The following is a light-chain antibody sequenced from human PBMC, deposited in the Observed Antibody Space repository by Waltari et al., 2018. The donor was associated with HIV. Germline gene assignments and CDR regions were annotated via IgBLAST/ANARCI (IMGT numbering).Light chain of an antibody. CDR2: KAS. V-gene: IGKV1-5*03. CDR3: QQYNNYWT. CDR1: QSISNW. J-gene: IGKJ1*01. Sequence: DIQMTQSPSTLSASVGDRVTITCRASQSISNWLAWYQPKPGKAPKLLIYKASSLESGVPSRFSGSGSGTEFTLTISSLQPADFATYYCQQYNNYWTVGQGTKVEIK.